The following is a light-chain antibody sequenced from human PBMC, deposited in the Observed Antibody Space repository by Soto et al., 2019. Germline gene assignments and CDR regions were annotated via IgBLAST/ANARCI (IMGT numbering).Light chain of an antibody. CDR2: GAS. CDR1: QSVTSNY. CDR3: QQYDTSPRT. V-gene: IGKV3-20*01. Sequence: EIVLTQSPGTLSLSPGERATLSCGASQSVTSNYLAWYQQKPGQAPRLLIYGASTRATGIPDRFSGSGSGTDFTLTISRLELEDFAVYYCQQYDTSPRTFGQGTKVDIK. J-gene: IGKJ1*01.